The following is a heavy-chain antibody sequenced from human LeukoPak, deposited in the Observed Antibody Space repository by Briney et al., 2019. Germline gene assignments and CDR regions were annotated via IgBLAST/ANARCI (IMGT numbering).Heavy chain of an antibody. J-gene: IGHJ4*02. CDR2: IVPILGTA. Sequence: SVKVSCKASGGTFSTYAISWVRQAPGQGLEWVGMIVPILGTANYAQNFQGRVTITADRSTTTAYMELSSLRSEHTAVYYCARVPQGSSWPYYFDYWGQGTLVTVSS. V-gene: IGHV1-69*04. CDR1: GGTFSTYA. D-gene: IGHD6-13*01. CDR3: ARVPQGSSWPYYFDY.